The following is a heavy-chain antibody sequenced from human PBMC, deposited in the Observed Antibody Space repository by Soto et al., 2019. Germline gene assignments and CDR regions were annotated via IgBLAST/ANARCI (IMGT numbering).Heavy chain of an antibody. D-gene: IGHD6-25*01. J-gene: IGHJ5*02. CDR1: GFTFSIYS. V-gene: IGHV3-48*01. CDR3: ARETQRLNWFDP. Sequence: PGGSLRLSCAASGFTFSIYSMNWVRQAPGKGLEKVSYISSSSSTIYYADSVKGRFTISRDNAKNSLYLQMNSLRAEDTAVYYGARETQRLNWFDPWGQGTLVTVSP. CDR2: ISSSSSTI.